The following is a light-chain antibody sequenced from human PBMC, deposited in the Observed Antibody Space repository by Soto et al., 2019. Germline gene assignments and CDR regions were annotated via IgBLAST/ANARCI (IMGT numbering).Light chain of an antibody. CDR2: EGN. Sequence: QSALTQPASMSGSPGQSITISCTGTSSDVGRYNLVAWYQQHPDKAPQVIIYEGNRRPSGVSNRFSASKSGNTASLTISGPQADDEADYYCSSYAGSNVFVIFGGGTKVTVL. V-gene: IGLV2-23*01. J-gene: IGLJ2*01. CDR3: SSYAGSNVFVI. CDR1: SSDVGRYNL.